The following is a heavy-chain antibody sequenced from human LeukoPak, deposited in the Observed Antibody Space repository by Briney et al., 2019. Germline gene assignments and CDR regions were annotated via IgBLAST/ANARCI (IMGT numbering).Heavy chain of an antibody. CDR3: ARGDSGSWYGYYFDY. D-gene: IGHD6-13*01. CDR1: GGTFSSYA. J-gene: IGHJ4*02. V-gene: IGHV1-69*01. CDR2: IIPIFGTA. Sequence: SVKASCKASGGTFSSYAISWVRQAPGQGLEWMGGIIPIFGTANYAQKFQGRVTITADESTSTAYMELSSLRSEDTAVYYCARGDSGSWYGYYFDYWGQGTLVTVSS.